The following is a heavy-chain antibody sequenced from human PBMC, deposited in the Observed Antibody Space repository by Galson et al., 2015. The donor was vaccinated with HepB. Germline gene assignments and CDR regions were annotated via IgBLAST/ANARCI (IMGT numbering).Heavy chain of an antibody. Sequence: CAISGDSVSSNSAAWNWIRQSPSRGLEWLGRTYYRSKWYNDYAVSVKSRITINPDTSKNQFSLQLNSVTPEDTAVYYCARAGGSYYSVGLEDAFDIWGQGTMVTVSS. CDR2: TYYRSKWYN. J-gene: IGHJ3*02. CDR3: ARAGGSYYSVGLEDAFDI. V-gene: IGHV6-1*01. D-gene: IGHD1-26*01. CDR1: GDSVSSNSAA.